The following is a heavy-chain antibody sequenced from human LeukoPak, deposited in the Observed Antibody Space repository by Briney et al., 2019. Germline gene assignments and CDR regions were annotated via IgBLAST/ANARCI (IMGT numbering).Heavy chain of an antibody. Sequence: SQTLSLTYAISGDSVSSNSAAWNWIRQSPSRGLEWLGRTYYRSKWYNDYAVSVKSRITINPDTSKNQFSLQLNSVTPEDTAVYYCARVVYSSGWYSTRGAFDIWGQGTMVTVSS. CDR2: TYYRSKWYN. J-gene: IGHJ3*02. D-gene: IGHD6-19*01. CDR3: ARVVYSSGWYSTRGAFDI. CDR1: GDSVSSNSAA. V-gene: IGHV6-1*01.